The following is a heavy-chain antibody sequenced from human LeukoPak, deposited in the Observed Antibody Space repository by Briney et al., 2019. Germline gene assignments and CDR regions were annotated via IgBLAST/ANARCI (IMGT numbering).Heavy chain of an antibody. D-gene: IGHD3-22*01. CDR3: ARFNYYDSSGSHHRNGFDI. CDR2: ASLSAGAT. Sequence: GGSLRLSCAASGFTFSSCDMSWVRLAPGKGLEWVSLASLSAGATYYADSVKGRFTTSRDNSKNTLYLQMNSLRAEDTAVYYCARFNYYDSSGSHHRNGFDIWGQGTMVTVSS. CDR1: GFTFSSCD. J-gene: IGHJ3*02. V-gene: IGHV3-23*01.